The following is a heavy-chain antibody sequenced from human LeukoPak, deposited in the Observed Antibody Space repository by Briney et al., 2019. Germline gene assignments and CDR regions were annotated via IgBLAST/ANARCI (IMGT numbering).Heavy chain of an antibody. CDR3: ARVGGEDSSSWYYYYYYMDV. V-gene: IGHV3-7*01. Sequence: GGSLRLSCAASGFTFSSYWMSWVRQAPGKGLEWVANIKQDGSEKYYVDSVKGRFTISRDNAKNSLYLQMNSLRAEDTAVYYCARVGGEDSSSWYYYYYYMDVWGKGTTVTISS. CDR1: GFTFSSYW. D-gene: IGHD6-13*01. J-gene: IGHJ6*03. CDR2: IKQDGSEK.